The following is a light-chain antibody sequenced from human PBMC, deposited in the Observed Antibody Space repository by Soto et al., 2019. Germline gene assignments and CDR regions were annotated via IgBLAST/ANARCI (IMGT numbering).Light chain of an antibody. V-gene: IGKV3-11*01. CDR3: QQRSNWPPIT. Sequence: VLTQSPATLSLSPGEIATLSFRAIHSVRNSNFLAWYQQKAGQAPRLLIYGASSRATGIPDRFSGSGSGTDFTLTISSLEPEDFAVYYCQQRSNWPPITFGQGTRLEIK. CDR1: HSVRNSNF. J-gene: IGKJ5*01. CDR2: GAS.